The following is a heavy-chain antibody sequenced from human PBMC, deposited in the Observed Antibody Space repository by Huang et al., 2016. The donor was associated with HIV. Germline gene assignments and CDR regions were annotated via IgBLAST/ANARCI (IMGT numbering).Heavy chain of an antibody. CDR1: GGSFRGYY. Sequence: QVQLQQWGAGLLKPSETLSLTCAVYGGSFRGYYWSWIRQSPGKGLEWIGEINHSGRTNYNPSLKSRRTISVDTSKNQFSLKLSSVTAADTAVYYCARERMMSWLDDHDAFDIWGQGTMVTVSS. V-gene: IGHV4-34*01. J-gene: IGHJ3*02. D-gene: IGHD1-1*01. CDR3: ARERMMSWLDDHDAFDI. CDR2: INHSGRT.